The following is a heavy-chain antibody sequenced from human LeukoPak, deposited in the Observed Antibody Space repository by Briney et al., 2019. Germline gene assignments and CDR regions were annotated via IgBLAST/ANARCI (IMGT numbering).Heavy chain of an antibody. J-gene: IGHJ4*02. Sequence: GGSLRLSCAASGFTFSSHWMSWVRQAPGKGLEWVANIKQDGSEKYYVDSVKGRFTISRDNAKKSLYLQMNSLRADDTAVYYCSRLGGSYYHYWGQGTLVTVSS. V-gene: IGHV3-7*01. CDR3: SRLGGSYYHY. D-gene: IGHD1-26*01. CDR1: GFTFSSHW. CDR2: IKQDGSEK.